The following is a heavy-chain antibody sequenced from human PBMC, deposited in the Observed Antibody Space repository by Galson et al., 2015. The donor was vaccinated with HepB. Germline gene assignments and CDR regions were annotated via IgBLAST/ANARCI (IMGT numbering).Heavy chain of an antibody. CDR3: ARGMENYCSSSNCHWYFDL. CDR1: GYTFTDYY. Sequence: QSGAEVKKPGASVKVSCKASGYTFTDYYMHWVRQAPGQGLEWMGRINPNIGGTNSAQTFQGRVTMTRDTSISTAYMELSRLRSDDTAVYYCARGMENYCSSSNCHWYFDLWGRGTLVTVSS. J-gene: IGHJ2*01. V-gene: IGHV1-2*06. CDR2: INPNIGGT. D-gene: IGHD2-2*01.